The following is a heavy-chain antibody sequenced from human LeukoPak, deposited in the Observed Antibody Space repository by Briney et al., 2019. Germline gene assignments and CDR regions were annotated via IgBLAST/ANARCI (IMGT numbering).Heavy chain of an antibody. V-gene: IGHV4-39*01. CDR2: IYYSGST. D-gene: IGHD2-2*01. Sequence: RASETLSLTCTVSGGSISSSSYYWGWIRQPPGKGLEWIGSIYYSGSTYYNPSLKSRVTISVDTSKNQFSLKLSSVTAADTAVYYCARSFLNIVVVPAAINTTYYYYYYMDVWGKGTTVTVSS. CDR3: ARSFLNIVVVPAAINTTYYYYYYMDV. CDR1: GGSISSSSYY. J-gene: IGHJ6*03.